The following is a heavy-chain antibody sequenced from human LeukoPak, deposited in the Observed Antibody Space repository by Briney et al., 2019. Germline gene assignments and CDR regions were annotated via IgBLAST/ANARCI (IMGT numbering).Heavy chain of an antibody. CDR3: AKDLPDYGDYIEGY. J-gene: IGHJ4*02. CDR2: ISGSGGII. D-gene: IGHD4-17*01. V-gene: IGHV3-23*01. Sequence: PGGSLRLSCAASGFTFSSYSMNWVRQAPGKGLEWVSTISGSGGIIDYADSVKGRFTFSRDNSRNMVYLQMNSLRAEDTAVYYCAKDLPDYGDYIEGYWGQGTLVTVSS. CDR1: GFTFSSYS.